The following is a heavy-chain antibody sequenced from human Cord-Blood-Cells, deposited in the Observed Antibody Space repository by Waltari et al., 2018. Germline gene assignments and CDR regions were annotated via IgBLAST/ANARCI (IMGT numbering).Heavy chain of an antibody. V-gene: IGHV3-7*01. Sequence: EVQLVESGGGLVQPGGSLRLVCAAVGLTFSSIWLSWVRPASGRGLEWVANIKQDGSEKYYVDSVKGRFTISRDNAKNSLYLQMNSLRAEDTAVYYCARDPIYDYIWGSYRYFDYWGQGTLVTVSS. CDR1: GLTFSSIW. J-gene: IGHJ4*02. D-gene: IGHD3-16*02. CDR3: ARDPIYDYIWGSYRYFDY. CDR2: IKQDGSEK.